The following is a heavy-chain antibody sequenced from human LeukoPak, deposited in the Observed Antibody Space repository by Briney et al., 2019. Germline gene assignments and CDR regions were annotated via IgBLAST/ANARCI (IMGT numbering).Heavy chain of an antibody. CDR2: IYNDGST. J-gene: IGHJ4*02. CDR3: AGDRYSSIWSYY. CDR1: GGSISSYH. D-gene: IGHD6-13*01. V-gene: IGHV4-59*03. Sequence: SETLSLTCTVSGGSISSYHWSWIRQPPGKGLEWIGYIYNDGSTNYSPSLRSRVAISVDTTKNQVSLKLTSLTAADTAVYYCAGDRYSSIWSYYWGQGTLVTVSS.